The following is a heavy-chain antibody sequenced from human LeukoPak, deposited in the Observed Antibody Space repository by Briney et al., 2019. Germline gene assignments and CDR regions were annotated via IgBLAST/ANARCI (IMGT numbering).Heavy chain of an antibody. J-gene: IGHJ5*02. CDR2: VSHSWST. CDR1: GYSISSGYF. CDR3: ARGDYGSGTYLWGS. Sequence: SETLSLTCTVSGYSISSGYFWGWIRQPPGKGLEWIGSVSHSWSTRYSPSLQSRVTISLDTSKNQFSLKLTSVTAADTAVYYCARGDYGSGTYLWGSWGQGILVTVSP. D-gene: IGHD3-10*01. V-gene: IGHV4-38-2*02.